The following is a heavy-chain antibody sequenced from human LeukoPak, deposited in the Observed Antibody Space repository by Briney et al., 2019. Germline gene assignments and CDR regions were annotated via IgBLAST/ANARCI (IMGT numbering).Heavy chain of an antibody. CDR3: AREDPYGSGSYFDY. Sequence: GGSLRLSCAASGFTFSSYVMHWVRQAPGKGLEWVAVISYDGSNKYYADSVKGRFTISRDNSKNTLYLQMNSLRAEDTAVYYCAREDPYGSGSYFDYWGQGTLVTVSS. J-gene: IGHJ4*02. V-gene: IGHV3-30*04. CDR2: ISYDGSNK. D-gene: IGHD3-10*01. CDR1: GFTFSSYV.